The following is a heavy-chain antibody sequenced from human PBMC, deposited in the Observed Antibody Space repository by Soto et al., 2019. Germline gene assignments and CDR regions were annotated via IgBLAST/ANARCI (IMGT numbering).Heavy chain of an antibody. J-gene: IGHJ2*01. Sequence: GGSLRLSCAASGFTFSSYSMNWVRQAPGKGLEWVSYISSSSSTIYYADSVKGRFTISRDNAKNSLYLQMNSLRAEDTAVYYCARDLQLARYWYFDLWGLGTLVTVSS. CDR3: ARDLQLARYWYFDL. V-gene: IGHV3-48*01. CDR1: GFTFSSYS. D-gene: IGHD5-18*01. CDR2: ISSSSSTI.